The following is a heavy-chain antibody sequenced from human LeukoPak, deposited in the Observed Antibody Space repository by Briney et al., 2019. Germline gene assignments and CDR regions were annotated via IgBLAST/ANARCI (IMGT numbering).Heavy chain of an antibody. D-gene: IGHD3-3*01. CDR3: ARAAPDYDFWSGYSTYFDY. CDR2: ITGSGGST. J-gene: IGHJ4*02. V-gene: IGHV3-23*01. CDR1: GFTFTTYG. Sequence: GGSLRLSCAASGFTFTTYGMSWVRQAPGKGLEWVSAITGSGGSTYYADSVKGRFTISRDNSKNTLYLQMNSLRAEDTAVYYCARAAPDYDFWSGYSTYFDYWGQGTLVTVSS.